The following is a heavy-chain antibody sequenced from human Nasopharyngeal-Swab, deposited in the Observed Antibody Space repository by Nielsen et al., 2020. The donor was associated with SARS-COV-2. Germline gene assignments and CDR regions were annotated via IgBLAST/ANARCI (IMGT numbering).Heavy chain of an antibody. CDR1: GFSLSTSGMC. CDR2: IDWDDDK. Sequence: SGPTLVKPTQTLTLTCTFSGFSLSTSGMCVGWIRQPPGKALEWLARIDWDDDKYYSTSLKTRLTISKDTSKNQVVLTMTNMDPVDTATYYCARIRVNHHYFDYWGQGTLVTVSS. CDR3: ARIRVNHHYFDY. V-gene: IGHV2-70*11. J-gene: IGHJ4*02. D-gene: IGHD1-14*01.